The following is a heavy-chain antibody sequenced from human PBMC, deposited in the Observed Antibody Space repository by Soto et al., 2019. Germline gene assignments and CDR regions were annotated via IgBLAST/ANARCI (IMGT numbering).Heavy chain of an antibody. CDR1: GFTFSSYG. V-gene: IGHV3-33*01. D-gene: IGHD4-4*01. CDR2: IWYDGSNK. J-gene: IGHJ4*02. Sequence: QVQLVESGGGVVQPGRSLRLSCAASGFTFSSYGMHWVRQAPGKGLEWVAVIWYDGSNKYYADSVKGRFTISRDNSKNTLYLQMNSLRAEDTAVYYCARGGRGTTVTTQMRDYWGQGTLVTVSS. CDR3: ARGGRGTTVTTQMRDY.